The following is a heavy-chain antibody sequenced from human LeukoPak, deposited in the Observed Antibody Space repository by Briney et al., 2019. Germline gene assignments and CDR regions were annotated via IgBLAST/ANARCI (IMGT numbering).Heavy chain of an antibody. Sequence: PSETLSLTCTVSGGSISSYYWSWIRQPPGKGLEWIGYIYYSGSTNYNPSLKSRVTILVDTSKNQFSLKLSSVTAADTAVYYCARDPGVRYFDLWGRGTLVTVSS. V-gene: IGHV4-59*01. CDR2: IYYSGST. CDR1: GGSISSYY. D-gene: IGHD3-10*01. CDR3: ARDPGVRYFDL. J-gene: IGHJ2*01.